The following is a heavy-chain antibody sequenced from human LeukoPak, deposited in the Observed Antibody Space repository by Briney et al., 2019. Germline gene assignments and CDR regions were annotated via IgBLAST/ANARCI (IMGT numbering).Heavy chain of an antibody. CDR2: IYTSGST. J-gene: IGHJ5*02. Sequence: SETLSLTCTVSGGSISSYYWSWIRQPAGKGLEWIRRIYTSGSTNYNPSLKSRVAMSVDTSKHQFSLKLSSVTAADTAVYYCARVVSRAAAGLNLGFDPWGQGTLVTVSS. CDR3: ARVVSRAAAGLNLGFDP. CDR1: GGSISSYY. D-gene: IGHD6-13*01. V-gene: IGHV4-4*07.